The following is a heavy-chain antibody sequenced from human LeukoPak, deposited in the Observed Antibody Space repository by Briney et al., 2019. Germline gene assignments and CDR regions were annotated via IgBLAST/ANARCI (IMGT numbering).Heavy chain of an antibody. CDR1: GFTFSDYY. D-gene: IGHD6-6*01. CDR3: ARDVNLRQLVD. J-gene: IGHJ4*02. V-gene: IGHV3-11*04. CDR2: ISSSGSTI. Sequence: GGSLRLSCAASGFTFSDYYMSWIRQAPGKGLEWVSYISSSGSTIYYADSVKGRFTISRDNSMGTLFLQMNSLRSDDTAVYFCARDVNLRQLVDWGQGTLVIVSS.